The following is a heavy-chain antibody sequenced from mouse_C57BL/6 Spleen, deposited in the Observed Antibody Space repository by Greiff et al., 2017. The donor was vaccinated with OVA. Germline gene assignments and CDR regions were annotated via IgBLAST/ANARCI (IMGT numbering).Heavy chain of an antibody. CDR1: GYTFTDHT. V-gene: IGHV1-78*01. Sequence: VQLQQSDAELVKPGASVKISCKASGYTFTDHTIHWMKQRPEQGLEWIGYIYPRDGSTKYNEKFKGKATLTADKSSSTAYLQLNSLTSEDSAVYFCARRYYGSSKYGYFDVWGTGTTVTVSS. D-gene: IGHD1-1*01. CDR2: IYPRDGST. CDR3: ARRYYGSSKYGYFDV. J-gene: IGHJ1*03.